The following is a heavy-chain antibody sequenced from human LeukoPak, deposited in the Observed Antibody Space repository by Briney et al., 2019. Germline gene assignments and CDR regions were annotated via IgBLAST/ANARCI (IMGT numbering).Heavy chain of an antibody. D-gene: IGHD4-17*01. CDR1: GFTFGSYA. J-gene: IGHJ6*02. CDR3: AKDLYGYYTMDV. CDR2: ISGSGGNT. V-gene: IGHV3-23*01. Sequence: GGSLRLSCAVSGFTFGSYAMNWVRQAPGKGLEWVSGISGSGGNTYYADSVKGRFTISRDNSKNTLYLQMNSLRAEDTAVYYCAKDLYGYYTMDVWGQGTTVTVSS.